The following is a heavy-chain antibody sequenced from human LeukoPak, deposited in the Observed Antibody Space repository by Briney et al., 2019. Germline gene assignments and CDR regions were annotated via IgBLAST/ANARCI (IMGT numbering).Heavy chain of an antibody. CDR1: GFSLNTSGMC. J-gene: IGHJ4*02. Sequence: SGPALFKPTQTLTLTCAFSGFSLNTSGMCVSWIRQPPGKALEWLARIDWDDEKYYSTSLKTRLTISKDTSKNQVVITMTNMDPVDTATYYCARDYYGSSGYRPFAEWGQGTLVTVSS. CDR2: IDWDDEK. V-gene: IGHV2-70*11. D-gene: IGHD3-22*01. CDR3: ARDYYGSSGYRPFAE.